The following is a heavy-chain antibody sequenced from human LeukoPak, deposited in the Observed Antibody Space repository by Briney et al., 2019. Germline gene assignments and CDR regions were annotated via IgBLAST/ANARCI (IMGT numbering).Heavy chain of an antibody. CDR3: AKDSVPAAFYYFDY. J-gene: IGHJ4*02. V-gene: IGHV3-23*01. Sequence: GGSLRLSCAASGFTFSSYSMNWVRQAPGKGLEWVSAISGSGGSTYYADSVKGRFTISRDNSKNTLYLQMNSLRAEDTAVYYCAKDSVPAAFYYFDYWGQGTLVTVSS. D-gene: IGHD2-2*01. CDR2: ISGSGGST. CDR1: GFTFSSYS.